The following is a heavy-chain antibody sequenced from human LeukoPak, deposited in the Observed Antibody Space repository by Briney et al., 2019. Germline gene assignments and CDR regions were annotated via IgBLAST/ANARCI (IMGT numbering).Heavy chain of an antibody. CDR1: GGTFSSYA. J-gene: IGHJ3*02. CDR3: AREGAATLDAFDI. CDR2: IIPIFGTA. Sequence: ASVKVSCKASGGTFSSYAISWVRQAPGQGLEWMGGIIPIFGTANYAQKFQGRVTITTDESTSTAYMELSSLRSEDTAVYYCAREGAATLDAFDIWGQGTMVTVSS. D-gene: IGHD2-15*01. V-gene: IGHV1-69*05.